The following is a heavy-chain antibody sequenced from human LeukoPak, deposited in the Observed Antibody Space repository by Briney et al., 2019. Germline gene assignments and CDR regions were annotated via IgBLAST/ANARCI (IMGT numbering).Heavy chain of an antibody. Sequence: PGGSLRLSCAASGFTFSSYAMSWVRQAPGKGLEWVSAISGSGGSTYYADSVKGRFTISRDNSKNTLYLQMNSLRAEDTAVYYCASHHGYSWNYEPFDYWGQGTLVTVSS. V-gene: IGHV3-23*01. CDR1: GFTFSSYA. J-gene: IGHJ4*02. CDR3: ASHHGYSWNYEPFDY. CDR2: ISGSGGST. D-gene: IGHD1-7*01.